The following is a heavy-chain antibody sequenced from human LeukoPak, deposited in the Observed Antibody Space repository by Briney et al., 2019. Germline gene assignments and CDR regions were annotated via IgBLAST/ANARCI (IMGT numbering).Heavy chain of an antibody. J-gene: IGHJ3*02. Sequence: SVKVSCKASGYTLSDYFMHWVRQAPGQGLEWMGWIKPNSADTKYAEKFQGRVTMTRDTTTAYMELRRLISDDTAVYYCTRDWGPSSGNFHYDAFDIWGQGTMVTVSS. CDR3: TRDWGPSSGNFHYDAFDI. V-gene: IGHV1-2*02. CDR2: IKPNSADT. D-gene: IGHD1-26*01. CDR1: GYTLSDYF.